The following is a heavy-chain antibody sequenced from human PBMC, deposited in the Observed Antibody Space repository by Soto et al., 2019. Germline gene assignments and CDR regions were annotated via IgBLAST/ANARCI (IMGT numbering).Heavy chain of an antibody. J-gene: IGHJ6*02. D-gene: IGHD1-26*01. CDR2: IYYSGST. CDR1: GGSVSSGSYY. Sequence: QVQLQESGPGLVKPSETLSLTCTVSGGSVSSGSYYWSWIRQPPGKGLEWIGYIYYSGSTNYNPSLKSRVTISVDTSKNQFSLKLSSVTAADTAVYYCARDRIVGATTDPRGPPRNPYYYYGMDVWGQGTTVTVSS. V-gene: IGHV4-61*01. CDR3: ARDRIVGATTDPRGPPRNPYYYYGMDV.